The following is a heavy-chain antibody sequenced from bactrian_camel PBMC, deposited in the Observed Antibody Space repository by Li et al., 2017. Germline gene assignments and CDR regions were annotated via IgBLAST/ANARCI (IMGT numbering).Heavy chain of an antibody. CDR1: GYTFSGSS. Sequence: QLVESGGGSVQAGGSLRLSCAASGYTFSGSSMGWFRQAPGKEREGVANIGGHDVARYADSAKGRFTISLDTAKNTLHLQMNSLKPEDTAMYYCAARAGGDSSFNWLWYAYWGQGTQVTVS. J-gene: IGHJ4*01. CDR3: AARAGGDSSFNWLWYAY. D-gene: IGHD1*01. V-gene: IGHV3S44*01. CDR2: NIGGHDVA.